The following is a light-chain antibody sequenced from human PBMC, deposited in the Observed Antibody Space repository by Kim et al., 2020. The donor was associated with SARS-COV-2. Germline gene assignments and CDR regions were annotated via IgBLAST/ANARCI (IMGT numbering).Light chain of an antibody. CDR2: LAS. J-gene: IGKJ2*01. V-gene: IGKV1-5*03. CDR1: QTIRTW. Sequence: SASVGDRVTITLRASQTIRTWFAWYQQKPGKAPKPLLYLASTLESGVPSKFSGSGSGTEFTLTIDSLQPEDFATYYCQHYIRFPYTFGQGTKLEI. CDR3: QHYIRFPYT.